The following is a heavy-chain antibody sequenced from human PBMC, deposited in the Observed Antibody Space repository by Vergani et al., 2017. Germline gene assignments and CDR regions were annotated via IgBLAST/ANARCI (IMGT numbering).Heavy chain of an antibody. CDR2: ISPIFGTA. D-gene: IGHD2-2*01. CDR3: ASQPTYCSSTSCYVDY. Sequence: QVQLVQSGAEVKKPGSSVKVSCKASGGTFSSYAISWVRQAPGQGLGWMGGISPIFGTANYAQKFQGRVTITADESTSTAYMELSSLRSEDTAVYYCASQPTYCSSTSCYVDYWGQGTLVTVSS. V-gene: IGHV1-69*01. J-gene: IGHJ4*02. CDR1: GGTFSSYA.